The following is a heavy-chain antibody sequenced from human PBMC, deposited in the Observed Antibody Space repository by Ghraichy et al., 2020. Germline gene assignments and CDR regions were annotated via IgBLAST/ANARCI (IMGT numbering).Heavy chain of an antibody. Sequence: SETLSLTCAVYGGSFSGYYWSWIRQPPGKGLEWIGEINHSGSTNYNPSLKSRVTISVDTSKNQFSLKLSSVTAADTAVYYCAREGANLGGAFDIWGQGTMVTVSS. CDR1: GGSFSGYY. CDR2: INHSGST. CDR3: AREGANLGGAFDI. J-gene: IGHJ3*02. V-gene: IGHV4-34*01. D-gene: IGHD1-26*01.